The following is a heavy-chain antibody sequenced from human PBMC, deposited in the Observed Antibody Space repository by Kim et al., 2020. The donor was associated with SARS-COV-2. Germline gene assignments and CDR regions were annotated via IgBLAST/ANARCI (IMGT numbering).Heavy chain of an antibody. CDR1: GFTFSSYN. CDR2: IYRGGNYI. Sequence: GGSLRLSCAASGFTFSSYNMNWVRQAPGKGLEWVSSIYRGGNYIYYASSVKGRFTISRDNDKNSLYQKNNSLRAEDTDVYYCARAPKYSNYGYYYYYYGMDDWGQGTTVTVSS. V-gene: IGHV3-21*01. CDR3: ARAPKYSNYGYYYYYYGMDD. D-gene: IGHD4-4*01. J-gene: IGHJ6*02.